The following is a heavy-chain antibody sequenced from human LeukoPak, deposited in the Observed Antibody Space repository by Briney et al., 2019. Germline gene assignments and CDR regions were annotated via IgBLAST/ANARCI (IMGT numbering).Heavy chain of an antibody. CDR2: ISSSSGTK. Sequence: GGSVTLSCAASGFTFYDSSLNWVRQAPGKGLEWVSYISSSSGTKYYADSVKGRFTISRDISKNTLYLQMNSLRAEDTDVYYCARVSGDTSNFDSWGQGTLVTVSA. CDR3: ARVSGDTSNFDS. V-gene: IGHV3-48*01. D-gene: IGHD3-3*02. CDR1: GFTFYDSS. J-gene: IGHJ4*02.